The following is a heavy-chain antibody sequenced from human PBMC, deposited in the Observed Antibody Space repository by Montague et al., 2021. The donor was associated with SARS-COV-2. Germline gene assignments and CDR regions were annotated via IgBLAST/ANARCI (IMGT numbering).Heavy chain of an antibody. V-gene: IGHV4-59*01. CDR2: IYYTGTT. CDR1: GDSITTYY. CDR3: ARAQPPCSIPNCVNYFDY. D-gene: IGHD2-21*01. Sequence: SETLSLTCSVSGDSITTYYWSWIRQSPGRGLEWIGHIYYTGTTRYDPSLKSRVTISVDTSRKQFSLELKSVTAADTAVYYCARAQPPCSIPNCVNYFDYWGQGATVTVSS. J-gene: IGHJ4*02.